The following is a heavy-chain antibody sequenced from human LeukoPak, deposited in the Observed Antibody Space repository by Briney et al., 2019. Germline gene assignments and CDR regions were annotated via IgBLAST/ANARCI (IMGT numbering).Heavy chain of an antibody. CDR3: ARDRSSSDY. J-gene: IGHJ4*02. Sequence: ASVKVSCKASGYTFTSYYMHGVRQAPGQGLEWMGIISPSGASTTYAQNFQDRVTMTTDTSTSTAYMELRSLRSDDTALYYCARDRSSSDYWGQGTLVTVST. V-gene: IGHV1-46*01. D-gene: IGHD2-15*01. CDR2: ISPSGAST. CDR1: GYTFTSYY.